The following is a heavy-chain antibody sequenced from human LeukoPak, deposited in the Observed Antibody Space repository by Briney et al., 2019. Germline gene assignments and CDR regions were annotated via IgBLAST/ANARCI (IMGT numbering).Heavy chain of an antibody. D-gene: IGHD2-21*02. CDR1: RLIFSRCG. CDR2: LNGGAYYT. V-gene: IGHV3-23*01. J-gene: IGHJ5*01. Sequence: GRSQRLLCAASRLIFSRCGLRCVPGAPGRGLEFVAALNGGAYYTLYADSVKGRFTISRDNSKNTLYLQMNSLRAEDTAVYYCAKVPMLTVVNWFDSWGLGTLVSVSS. CDR3: AKVPMLTVVNWFDS.